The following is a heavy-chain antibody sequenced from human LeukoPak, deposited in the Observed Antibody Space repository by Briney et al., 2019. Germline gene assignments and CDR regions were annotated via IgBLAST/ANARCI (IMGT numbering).Heavy chain of an antibody. D-gene: IGHD3-3*01. Sequence: ASVKVSCKASGYTFTSYDINWVRQATGQGLEWMGWMNPNSGNTGYEQKFQGRVTMTRNTSISTAYMELSSLRSEDTAVYYCARVYYDFWSGYYGKSSWYYYYYGMDVWGQGTTVTVSS. CDR3: ARVYYDFWSGYYGKSSWYYYYYGMDV. CDR1: GYTFTSYD. CDR2: MNPNSGNT. J-gene: IGHJ6*02. V-gene: IGHV1-8*01.